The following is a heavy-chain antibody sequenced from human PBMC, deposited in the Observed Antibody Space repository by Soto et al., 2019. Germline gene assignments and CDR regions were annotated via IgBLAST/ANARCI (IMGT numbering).Heavy chain of an antibody. D-gene: IGHD5-18*01. J-gene: IGHJ6*02. CDR1: GFTFGDYA. Sequence: PGGSLRLSCTGSGFTFGDYAMGWVRQAPGKGLEWVGFITTKAYGGTTEYAASVKGRFTISRDDSESIAHVEMNSLETEDTAVYYCTRVSGYSYGYSFGMDVWGQGTTVTVSS. CDR2: ITTKAYGGTT. CDR3: TRVSGYSYGYSFGMDV. V-gene: IGHV3-49*04.